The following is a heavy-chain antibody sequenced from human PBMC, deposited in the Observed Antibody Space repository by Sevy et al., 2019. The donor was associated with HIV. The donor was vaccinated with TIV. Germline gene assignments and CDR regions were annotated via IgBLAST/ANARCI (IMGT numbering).Heavy chain of an antibody. Sequence: SQTLSLTCAISGDSVSSNSAAWNWIRQSPSRGLEWLGRTYYRSKWYNDYTVSVQSRITINPDTSKNQSSLQLNSVTPEDTAVYYCARVGYYFGSGSYSAFDIWGQGTMVTV. CDR3: ARVGYYFGSGSYSAFDI. V-gene: IGHV6-1*01. CDR2: TYYRSKWYN. J-gene: IGHJ3*02. D-gene: IGHD3-10*01. CDR1: GDSVSSNSAA.